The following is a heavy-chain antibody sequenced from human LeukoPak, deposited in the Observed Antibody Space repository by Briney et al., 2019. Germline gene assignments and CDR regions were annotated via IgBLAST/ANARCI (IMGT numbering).Heavy chain of an antibody. D-gene: IGHD6-13*01. CDR1: GGSFSSYC. CDR2: INHSGST. J-gene: IGHJ4*02. Sequence: QSSETLSLTCAVYGGSFSSYCWSWIRQPPGKGLEWIGEINHSGSTNYNPSLKSRVTISVDTSKNQFSLKLSSVTAADTAVYYCARGPPQLSPYYFDYWGQGTLVTVSS. V-gene: IGHV4-34*01. CDR3: ARGPPQLSPYYFDY.